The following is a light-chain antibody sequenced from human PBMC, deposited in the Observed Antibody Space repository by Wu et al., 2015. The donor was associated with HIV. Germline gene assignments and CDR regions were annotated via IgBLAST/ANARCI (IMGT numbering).Light chain of an antibody. CDR1: QSTSNY. V-gene: IGKV1-39*01. CDR2: AAS. J-gene: IGKJ2*02. Sequence: DIQMTQSPSSLSASVGDRVTITCRASQSTSNYLNWYQQKPGKAPNLLIYAASSLQSGVPSRFSGSGSGTDFTLTISSLQPEDFATYYCQQSYSTPGTFGQGTKLEIK. CDR3: QQSYSTPGT.